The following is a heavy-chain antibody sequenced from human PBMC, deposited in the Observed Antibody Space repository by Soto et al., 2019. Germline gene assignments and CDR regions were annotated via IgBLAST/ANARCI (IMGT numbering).Heavy chain of an antibody. CDR1: GYTFTGYY. J-gene: IGHJ4*01. CDR2: INPNGGYT. CDR3: ARRTGYCGGGTCSAQFDY. V-gene: IGHV1-2*04. D-gene: IGHD2-15*01. Sequence: GASVKVSCKASGYTFTGYYIHWVRQAPGQGLEWMGWINPNGGYTKYTQKFQGWVTMTRDTSISTAYMELSRLRSDDTAVYYCARRTGYCGGGTCSAQFDYWGHGTLVTVSS.